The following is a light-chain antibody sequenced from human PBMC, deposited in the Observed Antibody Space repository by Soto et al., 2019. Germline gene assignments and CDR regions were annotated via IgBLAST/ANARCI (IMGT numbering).Light chain of an antibody. J-gene: IGLJ1*01. CDR2: NNN. CDR1: SSNIGSNT. Sequence: QSVLTQPPSASGTPGQRVTISCSGSSSNIGSNTVNWYQQLPRTAPKLLIYNNNQRPSGVPARFSGSKSGTSAALAISGLQSEDEADDYCAAWDDSLNGLVFGTGTKLTVL. CDR3: AAWDDSLNGLV. V-gene: IGLV1-44*01.